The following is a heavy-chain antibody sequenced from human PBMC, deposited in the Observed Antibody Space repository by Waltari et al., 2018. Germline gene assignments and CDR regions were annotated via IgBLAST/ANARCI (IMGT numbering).Heavy chain of an antibody. V-gene: IGHV1-8*01. J-gene: IGHJ6*02. CDR1: GYTFTSYA. CDR3: ARFRITIFGVVIIAYYGMDV. Sequence: QVQLVQSGAEVKKPGASVKISCQASGYTFTSYAINWVRQATGQGLEWMGWMNPNSGNTGYAQKFQGRVTMTRNTSISTAYMELSSLRSEDTAVYYCARFRITIFGVVIIAYYGMDVWGQGTTVTVSS. D-gene: IGHD3-3*01. CDR2: MNPNSGNT.